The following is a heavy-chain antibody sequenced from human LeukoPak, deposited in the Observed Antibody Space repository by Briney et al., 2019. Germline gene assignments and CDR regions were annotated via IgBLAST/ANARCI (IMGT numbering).Heavy chain of an antibody. V-gene: IGHV3-21*01. J-gene: IGHJ4*02. D-gene: IGHD6-13*01. CDR1: GFPFSSYS. CDR3: ARFIAAPYYFDY. Sequence: PGGSLLLSCAASGFPFSSYSMNWVRQAPGKGLEWVSFISSSRSYIYYADSVKGRFTISRDNAKNSLYLQMNSLRAEDTAVYYCARFIAAPYYFDYWGRGTLVTVSS. CDR2: ISSSRSYI.